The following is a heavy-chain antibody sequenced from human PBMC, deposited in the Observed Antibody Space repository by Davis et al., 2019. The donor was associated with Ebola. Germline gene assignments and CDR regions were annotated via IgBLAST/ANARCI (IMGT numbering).Heavy chain of an antibody. D-gene: IGHD4-23*01. V-gene: IGHV3-7*01. J-gene: IGHJ4*03. CDR1: GFTFSSYW. Sequence: GESLKISCAASGFTFSSYWMSWVRQAPGKGLEWVANIKQDGSEKYYVDSVKGRFTISRDNAKNSLYLQMNSLRAEDTAVYYCARETPTVVTSNFDYWGQGTTVTVSS. CDR2: IKQDGSEK. CDR3: ARETPTVVTSNFDY.